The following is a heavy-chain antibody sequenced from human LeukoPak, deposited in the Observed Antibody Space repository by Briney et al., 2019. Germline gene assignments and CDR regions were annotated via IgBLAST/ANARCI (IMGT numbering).Heavy chain of an antibody. V-gene: IGHV3-53*05. D-gene: IGHD1-1*01. Sequence: PGGSLRLSCAASGFTVSSNYMSWVRQAPGKGLEWVSVIYSGGSTYYPDSVKGRFTISRDNSKNTLYLQMNGLRAEDTAVYYCATGAAGVQLERSNWLDPWGQGTLVTVSS. CDR1: GFTVSSNY. J-gene: IGHJ5*02. CDR2: IYSGGST. CDR3: ATGAAGVQLERSNWLDP.